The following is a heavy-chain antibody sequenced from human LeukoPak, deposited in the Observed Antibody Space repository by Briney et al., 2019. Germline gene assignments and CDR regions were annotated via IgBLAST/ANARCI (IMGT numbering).Heavy chain of an antibody. CDR3: ARVWTGQWPPHYYYMDV. J-gene: IGHJ6*03. D-gene: IGHD6-19*01. CDR2: ISSSSSYI. CDR1: GFTFSSYS. V-gene: IGHV3-21*01. Sequence: GGSLRLSCAASGFTFSSYSMNWVRQAPGKGLEWVSSISSSSSYIYYADSVKGRFTISGDNAKNSLYLQMNSLRAEDTAVYYCARVWTGQWPPHYYYMDVWGKGTTVTISS.